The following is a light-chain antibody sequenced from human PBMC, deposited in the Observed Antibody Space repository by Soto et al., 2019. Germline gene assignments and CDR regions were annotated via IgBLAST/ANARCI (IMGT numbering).Light chain of an antibody. CDR1: SSNIGSNT. V-gene: IGLV1-44*01. J-gene: IGLJ3*02. CDR3: AAWDDSLNGPV. Sequence: QSVLTQPPSASGTPGQRVTISCSGSSSNIGSNTVNWYQQLPGTAPKLLISSNNQRPSGVPDRFSGSKSGTSASLAISVLQSEDEADYYCAAWDDSLNGPVFGGGTKLTVL. CDR2: SNN.